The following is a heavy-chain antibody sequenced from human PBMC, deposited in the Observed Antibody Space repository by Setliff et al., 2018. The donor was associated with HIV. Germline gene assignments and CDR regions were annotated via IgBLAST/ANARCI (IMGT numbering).Heavy chain of an antibody. D-gene: IGHD3-3*01. CDR3: ARQRGGRVTIFGVSGGWFDP. CDR1: AVSISAYY. CDR2: IFYTGST. J-gene: IGHJ5*02. V-gene: IGHV4-59*08. Sequence: SETLSLTCTVSAVSISAYYWSWIRQPPGKGLEWIGDIFYTGSTNYNPSLKSRVTISIDTSKNQFSLKLSSVTAADTAVYHCARQRGGRVTIFGVSGGWFDPWGQGTLVTVSS.